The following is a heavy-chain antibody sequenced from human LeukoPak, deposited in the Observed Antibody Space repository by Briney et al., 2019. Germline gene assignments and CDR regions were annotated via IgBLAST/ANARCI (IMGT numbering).Heavy chain of an antibody. CDR2: INSDGSST. CDR1: GFTFSSYW. Sequence: SGGSLRLSCAASGFTFSSYWMHWVRQAPGKGLVWVSRINSDGSSTSYADSVEGRFTISRDNAKNTLYLQMNSLRAEDTAVYYCARAGGSSWSTYMDVWGKGTTVTVSS. V-gene: IGHV3-74*01. D-gene: IGHD6-13*01. CDR3: ARAGGSSWSTYMDV. J-gene: IGHJ6*03.